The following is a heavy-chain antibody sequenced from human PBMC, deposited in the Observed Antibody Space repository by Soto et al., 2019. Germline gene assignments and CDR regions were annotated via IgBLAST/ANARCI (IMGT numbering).Heavy chain of an antibody. Sequence: KPGGSLRLSCAASGFTFSSYSMNWVRQAPGKGLEWVSSISSSSSYIYYADSVKGRFTISRDNAKNSLYLQMNSLRAEDTAVYYCARDRRFLERLTLGYYYGMDVWGQGTTVTVSS. J-gene: IGHJ6*02. D-gene: IGHD3-3*01. CDR1: GFTFSSYS. V-gene: IGHV3-21*01. CDR3: ARDRRFLERLTLGYYYGMDV. CDR2: ISSSSSYI.